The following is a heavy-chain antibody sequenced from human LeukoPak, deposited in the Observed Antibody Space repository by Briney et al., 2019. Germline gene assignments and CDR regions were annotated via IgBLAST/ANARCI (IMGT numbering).Heavy chain of an antibody. CDR2: ISSSSGTI. CDR1: GFVFSDYY. CDR3: ARVRGSYCSDY. Sequence: SGGSLRLSCAASGFVFSDYYMNWVRQAPGKGLEWVSYISSSSGTIYYADSVKGRFTVSRDNAKNSLYLQMNSLRAEDTAVYYCARVRGSYCSDYWGQGTLVTVSS. J-gene: IGHJ4*02. D-gene: IGHD1-26*01. V-gene: IGHV3-11*04.